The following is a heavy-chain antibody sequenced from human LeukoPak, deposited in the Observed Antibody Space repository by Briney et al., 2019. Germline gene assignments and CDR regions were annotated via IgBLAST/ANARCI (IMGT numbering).Heavy chain of an antibody. V-gene: IGHV3-11*01. Sequence: GGSLRLSCAASGFTFSDYYMSWIRQAPGKGLEWVSYISSSGSTIYYADSVKGRFTISRDNAMNSLCLQMNSLRAEDTAVYYCARDRIAVAGTRWFDPWGQGTLVTVSS. CDR3: ARDRIAVAGTRWFDP. CDR1: GFTFSDYY. J-gene: IGHJ5*02. D-gene: IGHD6-19*01. CDR2: ISSSGSTI.